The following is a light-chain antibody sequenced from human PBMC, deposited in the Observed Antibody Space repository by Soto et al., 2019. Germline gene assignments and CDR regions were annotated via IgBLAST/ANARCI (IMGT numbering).Light chain of an antibody. CDR1: QTISSW. J-gene: IGKJ1*01. CDR2: KAS. CDR3: QHYNSYSEA. V-gene: IGKV1-5*03. Sequence: DIQMSQSPSTLSGSVGDRLTLTWRASQTISSWLAWYQQTQGKAPKLLIYKASTLKSGVPSRFRGSGSGTECTLSISRLQPGDFETYYCQHYNSYSEAFGQGTKVDIK.